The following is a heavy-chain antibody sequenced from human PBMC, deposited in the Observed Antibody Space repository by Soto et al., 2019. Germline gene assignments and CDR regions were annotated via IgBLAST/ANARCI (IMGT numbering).Heavy chain of an antibody. J-gene: IGHJ6*02. Sequence: ASVKVSCKASGGTFSSYAITWVRQAPGQGLEWMGGIIPMFGTAKYAEKFQCRVTITADKSTSTAYMELSSLRSEDTAVYYCAKDLKVLAGYSLPYYYYAIDVWGQGTTVTVSS. CDR2: IIPMFGTA. V-gene: IGHV1-69*06. CDR1: GGTFSSYA. D-gene: IGHD3-22*01. CDR3: AKDLKVLAGYSLPYYYYAIDV.